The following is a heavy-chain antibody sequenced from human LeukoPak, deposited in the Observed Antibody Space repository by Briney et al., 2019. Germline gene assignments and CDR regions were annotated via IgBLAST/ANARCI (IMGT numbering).Heavy chain of an antibody. V-gene: IGHV4-39*01. CDR3: ARQAPRRDGYYLDAFDI. CDR1: GGSISSSSYY. CDR2: IYYSGST. D-gene: IGHD5-24*01. Sequence: SETLSLTCTVSGGSISSSSYYWGWIRPPPGKGLEWIGSIYYSGSTYYNPSLKSRVTISVDTSKNQFSLKLSSVTAADAAVYNCARQAPRRDGYYLDAFDIWGQGTMVTVSS. J-gene: IGHJ3*02.